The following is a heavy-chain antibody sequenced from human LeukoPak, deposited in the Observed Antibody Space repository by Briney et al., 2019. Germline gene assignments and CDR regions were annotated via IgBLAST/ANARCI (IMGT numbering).Heavy chain of an antibody. CDR1: GYTFTSYG. CDR3: ARDPGCSSTSCYPYYYGMDV. D-gene: IGHD2-2*01. V-gene: IGHV1-18*01. J-gene: IGHJ6*02. CDR2: ISAYNGNT. Sequence: ASVKVSCKASGYTFTSYGISWVRQAPGQGLEWMGWISAYNGNTNYAQKLQGRVTMTTDTSTSTAYMELRSLRSDDTAVYYCARDPGCSSTSCYPYYYGMDVWGQGTTVTVS.